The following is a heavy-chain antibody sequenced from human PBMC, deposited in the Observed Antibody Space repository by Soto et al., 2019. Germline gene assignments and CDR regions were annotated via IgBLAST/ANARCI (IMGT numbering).Heavy chain of an antibody. V-gene: IGHV4-39*01. CDR3: ARNSLWFGEYHSGTFDY. Sequence: SETLSLTCTVSGGSISSSSYYWGWIRQPPGKGLEWIGSIYYSGSTYYNPSLKSRVTISVDTSKNQFSLKLSSVTAADTAGYYCARNSLWFGEYHSGTFDYWGQGTLVTVSS. CDR2: IYYSGST. J-gene: IGHJ4*02. D-gene: IGHD3-10*01. CDR1: GGSISSSSYY.